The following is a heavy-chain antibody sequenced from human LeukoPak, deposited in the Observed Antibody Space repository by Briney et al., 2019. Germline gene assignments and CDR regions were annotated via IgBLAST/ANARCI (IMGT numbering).Heavy chain of an antibody. CDR1: GFTFDDYA. CDR2: ISWNSGSI. D-gene: IGHD6-25*01. J-gene: IGHJ4*02. V-gene: IGHV3-9*01. Sequence: PGRSLRLSCAASGFTFDDYAMHWVRQAPGKGLEWVSGISWNSGSIGYADSVKGRFTISRDNAKNTVYLQMNSLRTEDTAVYYCARDFPSGYWGQGILVTVSS. CDR3: ARDFPSGY.